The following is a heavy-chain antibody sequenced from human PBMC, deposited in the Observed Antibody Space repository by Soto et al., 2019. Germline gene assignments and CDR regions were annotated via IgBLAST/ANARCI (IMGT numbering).Heavy chain of an antibody. CDR2: INPGNGDT. J-gene: IGHJ4*02. CDR3: AGGVGATAATFDY. CDR1: GDNFTDYA. V-gene: IGHV1-3*01. D-gene: IGHD1-26*01. Sequence: QVHLVQSGAEVKKPGASVKVSCKASGDNFTDYAIHWVRQAPRQRLEWLAWINPGNGDTQYSQKFQGRVTLTRDTSATTAYMELSSLRSEDTSVYFCAGGVGATAATFDYWGQGTLVTVSS.